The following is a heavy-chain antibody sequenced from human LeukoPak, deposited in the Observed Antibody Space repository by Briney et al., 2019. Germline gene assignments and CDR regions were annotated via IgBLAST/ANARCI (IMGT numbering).Heavy chain of an antibody. CDR3: ARGGEYSSSFLDYYYYYMDV. D-gene: IGHD6-6*01. Sequence: ASVKVSCKASGGTFSSYAISWVRQAPGQGLEWMGRIIPIFGTANYAQKFQGRVTITTDESTSTAYMELSSLRSEDTAVYYCARGGEYSSSFLDYYYYYMDVWGKGTTVTVSS. CDR1: GGTFSSYA. V-gene: IGHV1-69*05. J-gene: IGHJ6*03. CDR2: IIPIFGTA.